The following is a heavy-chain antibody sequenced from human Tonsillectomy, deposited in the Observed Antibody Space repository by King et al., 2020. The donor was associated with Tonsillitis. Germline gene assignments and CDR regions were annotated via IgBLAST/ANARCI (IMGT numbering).Heavy chain of an antibody. CDR2: INSDGRSA. V-gene: IGHV3-74*01. Sequence: VQLVESGGGLGQSGGSLRLSCAASGFTFSSYWMHWVRQVPGKGLVWVSRINSDGRSATYADSVKGRLTISRDNAKNTLYLQMNSLRVEDTAIYYCAREVDYSGSFPFFDYWGQGTLVTVSS. CDR1: GFTFSSYW. D-gene: IGHD1-26*01. J-gene: IGHJ4*02. CDR3: AREVDYSGSFPFFDY.